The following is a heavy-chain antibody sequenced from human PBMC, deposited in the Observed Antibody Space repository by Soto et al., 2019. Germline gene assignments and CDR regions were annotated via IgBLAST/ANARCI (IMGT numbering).Heavy chain of an antibody. CDR2: IWYDGSNK. CDR3: ARGGAVTNKEFYYYGMDV. D-gene: IGHD4-4*01. CDR1: GFSVSSDG. Sequence: PGGALGISCLAPGFSVSSDGMHWVRQAPGEGLEWVAVIWYDGSNKYYADSVKGRFTISRDNSKNTLYLQMNSLRAEDTAVYYCARGGAVTNKEFYYYGMDVWGQGTTVTVSS. J-gene: IGHJ6*02. V-gene: IGHV3-33*08.